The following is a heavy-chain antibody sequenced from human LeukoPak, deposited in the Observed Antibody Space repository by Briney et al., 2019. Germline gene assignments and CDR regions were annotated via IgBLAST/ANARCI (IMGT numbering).Heavy chain of an antibody. Sequence: ASVKVSCKASGYTFTGYYLHWVRQAPGLGLEWMGWIGPRNGDTSYAQKFQGRVTMTWDTSISTVYMELSSLRSEDTAVYYCARGLGEVDYYYYYMDVWGKGTTVTVSS. CDR2: IGPRNGDT. V-gene: IGHV1-2*02. J-gene: IGHJ6*03. D-gene: IGHD2-15*01. CDR3: ARGLGEVDYYYYYMDV. CDR1: GYTFTGYY.